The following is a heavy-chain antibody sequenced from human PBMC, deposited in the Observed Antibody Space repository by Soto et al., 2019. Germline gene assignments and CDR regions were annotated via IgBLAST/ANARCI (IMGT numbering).Heavy chain of an antibody. Sequence: GASVKVSCKASGYTFSSYTISWVRQAPGQGLEWMGRIIPILGIANYAQKFQGRVTITADKSTSTAYMELSSLRSEDTAVYYCARDSGHCSDGSCYSRAFDIWGQGTMVTVSS. D-gene: IGHD2-15*01. J-gene: IGHJ3*02. V-gene: IGHV1-69*02. CDR2: IIPILGIA. CDR1: GYTFSSYT. CDR3: ARDSGHCSDGSCYSRAFDI.